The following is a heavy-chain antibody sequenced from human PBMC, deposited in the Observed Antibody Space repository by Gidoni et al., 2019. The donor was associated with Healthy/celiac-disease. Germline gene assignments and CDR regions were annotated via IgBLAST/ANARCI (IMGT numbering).Heavy chain of an antibody. CDR1: GYTFTGYG. CDR2: ISAYNGNT. V-gene: IGHV1-18*01. Sequence: QVQLVPSGAEVKKPGASVKVSCKASGYTFTGYGISWVRQVPGQGLEWMGWISAYNGNTNYAQKHQGRVTMTTDTSTSTAYMELRSLRSDDTAVYYCARYYWDSGLVGAFDIWGQGTMVTVSS. J-gene: IGHJ3*02. CDR3: ARYYWDSGLVGAFDI. D-gene: IGHD2-8*01.